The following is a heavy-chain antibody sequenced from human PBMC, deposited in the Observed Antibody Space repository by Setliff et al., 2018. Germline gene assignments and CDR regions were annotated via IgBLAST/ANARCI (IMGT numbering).Heavy chain of an antibody. V-gene: IGHV1-2*06. CDR2: INPNSGGT. CDR3: ARGPFLEWLLYYDY. Sequence: GASVKVSCKASGYTFTGYYVHWVRQAPGQGLEWMGRINPNSGGTNYAQKFQGRVTMTRDTSISTAYMELSRLRSDDTAVYYCARGPFLEWLLYYDYWGQGTLVTVSS. D-gene: IGHD3-3*01. CDR1: GYTFTGYY. J-gene: IGHJ4*02.